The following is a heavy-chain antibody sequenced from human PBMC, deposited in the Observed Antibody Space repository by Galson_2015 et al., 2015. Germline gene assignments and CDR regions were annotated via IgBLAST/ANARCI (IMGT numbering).Heavy chain of an antibody. CDR2: VYYSGST. V-gene: IGHV4-59*01. CDR3: VRSYCGTGSCYSALFDY. Sequence: ETLSLTCTVSGGSISPYYWSWIRQPPGRGLEWIGYVYYSGSTNYNPSLKSRVTISVDTSKNQFSLKLSSLTAADTAVYYCVRSYCGTGSCYSALFDYWGRGTLVTVSS. D-gene: IGHD2-15*01. CDR1: GGSISPYY. J-gene: IGHJ4*02.